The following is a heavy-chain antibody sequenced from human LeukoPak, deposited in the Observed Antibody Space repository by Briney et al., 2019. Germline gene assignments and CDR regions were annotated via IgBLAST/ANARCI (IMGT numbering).Heavy chain of an antibody. CDR3: ARGEYYYDRSGYYNSFRLEY. V-gene: IGHV4-34*01. CDR2: INHSGST. Sequence: SETLSLTCAVYGGSFSGYYWSWIRQPPGKGLEWIGEINHSGSTNYNPSLKSRVTISVDTSKNQFSLKLSSVTAADTAVYYCARGEYYYDRSGYYNSFRLEYWGQGTLVTVSS. D-gene: IGHD3-22*01. J-gene: IGHJ4*02. CDR1: GGSFSGYY.